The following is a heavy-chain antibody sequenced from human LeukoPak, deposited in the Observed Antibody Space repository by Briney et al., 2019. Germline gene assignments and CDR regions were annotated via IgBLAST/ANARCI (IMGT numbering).Heavy chain of an antibody. D-gene: IGHD3-22*01. CDR1: GFTFSAYS. CDR2: ISGGGGTI. V-gene: IGHV3-48*01. Sequence: GGSLRLSCAASGFTFSAYSMNWVRQAPGKGLEWVSFISGGGGTIYYADSVKGRFTISRDNAKNSLHLQMDSLRVEDTAVYYCARNQEIDYYDSSGFYWGVEYWGQGTLVAVSS. CDR3: ARNQEIDYYDSSGFYWGVEY. J-gene: IGHJ4*02.